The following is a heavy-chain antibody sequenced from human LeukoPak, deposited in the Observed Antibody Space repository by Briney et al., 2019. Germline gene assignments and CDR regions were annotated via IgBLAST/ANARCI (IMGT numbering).Heavy chain of an antibody. J-gene: IGHJ2*01. V-gene: IGHV1-18*01. CDR2: ISAYNGNT. D-gene: IGHD3-22*01. Sequence: ASVKVSCKASGYTFTSYGISWVRQAPGQGLEWMGWISAYNGNTNYAQKFQGRVTMTRDTSISTAYMELSRLRSDDTAVYYCAFSSGYYSYWYFDLWGRGTLVTVS. CDR1: GYTFTSYG. CDR3: AFSSGYYSYWYFDL.